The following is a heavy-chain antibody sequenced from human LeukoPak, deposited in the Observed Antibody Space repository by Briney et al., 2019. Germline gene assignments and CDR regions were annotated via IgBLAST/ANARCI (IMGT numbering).Heavy chain of an antibody. CDR2: ISSSSSYI. CDR1: GFTFSSYS. CDR3: ARGGGSGRYGLPFDH. Sequence: GGSLRLSCAASGFTFSSYSMNWVRQAPGKGLEWVSSISSSSSYIYYADSVKGRFTISRDNAKNSVYLQMNSLTDEDTAVYYCARGGGSGRYGLPFDHWGQGTLVTVSS. J-gene: IGHJ4*02. D-gene: IGHD6-13*01. V-gene: IGHV3-21*01.